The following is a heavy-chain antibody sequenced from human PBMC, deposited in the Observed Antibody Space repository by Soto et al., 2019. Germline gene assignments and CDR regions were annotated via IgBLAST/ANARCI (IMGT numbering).Heavy chain of an antibody. J-gene: IGHJ5*02. CDR2: IHYSGST. V-gene: IGHV4-31*03. CDR3: ARTTDSSGYFQFWFDP. Sequence: TLSLTCTVSGGAFISGAYYWSCIRQFPGKELEWIGYIHYSGSTYYNPSLESRVTISVDTSKNQFSLTLSSVTAADTAVYYCARTTDSSGYFQFWFDPWGLGTLVTVSS. CDR1: GGAFISGAYY. D-gene: IGHD3-22*01.